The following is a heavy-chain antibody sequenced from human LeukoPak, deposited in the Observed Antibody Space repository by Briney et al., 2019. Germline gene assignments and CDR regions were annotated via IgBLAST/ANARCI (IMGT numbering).Heavy chain of an antibody. V-gene: IGHV3-74*01. Sequence: GGSLRLSCAASGFTFSSYWMHWVRQAPGKGLVWVSRINGDGSSTTYVDSVMGRFTIPRDNAKNTLYLQMNSVRAEDTAVYYCARGNIAASGIHYWGQGTLVIVSS. J-gene: IGHJ4*02. D-gene: IGHD6-13*01. CDR1: GFTFSSYW. CDR3: ARGNIAASGIHY. CDR2: INGDGSST.